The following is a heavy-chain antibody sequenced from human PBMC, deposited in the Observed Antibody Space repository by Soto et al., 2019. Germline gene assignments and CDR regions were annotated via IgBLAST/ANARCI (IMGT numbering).Heavy chain of an antibody. CDR2: IKSKTDGGTT. Sequence: GGSLRLSCAASGFTVSSNYMNWVRQAQGTGLEWVGRIKSKTDGGTTDYAAPVKGRFTISRDDSKNTLYLQMNSLKTEDTAVYCCTTEYDIVLSIDYWGQGTLVTVSS. V-gene: IGHV3-15*01. CDR3: TTEYDIVLSIDY. D-gene: IGHD3-9*01. J-gene: IGHJ4*02. CDR1: GFTVSSNY.